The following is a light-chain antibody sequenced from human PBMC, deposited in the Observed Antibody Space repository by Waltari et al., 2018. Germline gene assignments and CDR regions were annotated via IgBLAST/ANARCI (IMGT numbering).Light chain of an antibody. CDR2: DVN. J-gene: IGLJ1*01. Sequence: QSALTQPASVSGSPGQSITISCTGTSSDIGAYNFVSWYQKHPGKAPKVMIYDVNNRPSGVSIRFSGSKSGNTASLTISGLHAEDEADYYCSSYTTGSTRYVFGSGTKVTVL. CDR3: SSYTTGSTRYV. V-gene: IGLV2-14*03. CDR1: SSDIGAYNF.